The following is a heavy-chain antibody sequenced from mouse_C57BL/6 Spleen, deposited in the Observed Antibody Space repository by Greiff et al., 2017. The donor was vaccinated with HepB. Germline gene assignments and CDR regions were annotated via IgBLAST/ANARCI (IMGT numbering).Heavy chain of an antibody. CDR2: IDPETGGT. CDR1: GYTFTDYE. D-gene: IGHD1-1*01. Sequence: QVQLQQSGAELVRPGASVTLSCKASGYTFTDYEMHWVKQTPVHGLEWIGAIDPETGGTAYNQKFKGKAILTADKSSSTAYMELRSLTSEDSAVYYWTRWPYYYGSSYWYFDVWGTGTTVTVSS. V-gene: IGHV1-15*01. CDR3: TRWPYYYGSSYWYFDV. J-gene: IGHJ1*03.